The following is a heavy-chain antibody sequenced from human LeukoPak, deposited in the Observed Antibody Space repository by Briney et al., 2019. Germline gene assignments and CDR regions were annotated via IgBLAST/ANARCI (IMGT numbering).Heavy chain of an antibody. CDR3: ARDLWLRGSSWYSWYYYYYYMDV. J-gene: IGHJ6*03. CDR2: ISTRSTYI. D-gene: IGHD6-13*01. V-gene: IGHV3-21*01. CDR1: GFTFSYYA. Sequence: GGSLRLSCAASGFTFSYYAMNWVRQAPGKGLEWVSSISTRSTYIYYADSLKGRFTISRDNAKNSLYLQMNSLRAEDTAVYYCARDLWLRGSSWYSWYYYYYYMDVWGKGTTVTISS.